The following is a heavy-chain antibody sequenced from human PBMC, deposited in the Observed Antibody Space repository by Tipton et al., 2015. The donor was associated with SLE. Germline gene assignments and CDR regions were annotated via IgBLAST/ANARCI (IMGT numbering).Heavy chain of an antibody. Sequence: QSGPEVKKPGASVKVSCKASGYTFTGYYMHWVRQAPGQGLEWMGWINPNSGGTNYAQKFQGRVTMTRDTSISTAYMELSRLRSDDTAVYYCARELFGVVTYTHFGYWGQGTLVTVSS. J-gene: IGHJ4*02. CDR1: GYTFTGYY. D-gene: IGHD3-3*01. V-gene: IGHV1-2*02. CDR2: INPNSGGT. CDR3: ARELFGVVTYTHFGY.